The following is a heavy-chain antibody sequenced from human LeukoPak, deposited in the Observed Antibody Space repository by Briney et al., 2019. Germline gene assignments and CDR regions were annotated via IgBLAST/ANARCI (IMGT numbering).Heavy chain of an antibody. D-gene: IGHD1-1*01. J-gene: IGHJ4*02. Sequence: GGSLSLSCAASGLTISSNFMAWVRQAPGKGLEWVSVIYADGRPYYADSVKGRFTISRDNSKNTLYFQMNSLRAEDTAIYHWARRMPRNWSHDYWGQGTPVTVSS. CDR1: GLTISSNF. CDR3: ARRMPRNWSHDY. CDR2: IYADGRP. V-gene: IGHV3-53*01.